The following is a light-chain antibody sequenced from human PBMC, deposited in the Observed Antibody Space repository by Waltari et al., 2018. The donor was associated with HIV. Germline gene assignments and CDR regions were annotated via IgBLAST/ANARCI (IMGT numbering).Light chain of an antibody. CDR3: LSADSSGTYV. J-gene: IGLJ1*01. V-gene: IGLV3-25*03. CDR2: KNT. CDR1: ASPTPN. Sequence: SSELTQPPSVSVSPGQKAIITCSGDASPTPNTHWFQKKEGQSPVVVIHKNTERPSGIPERFSAYRSGTTVTLTITGVQTDDEADYYCLSADSSGTYVFGPGTTVTVL.